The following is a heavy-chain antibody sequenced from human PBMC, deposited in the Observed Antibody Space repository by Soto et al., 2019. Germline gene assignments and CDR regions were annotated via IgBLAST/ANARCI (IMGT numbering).Heavy chain of an antibody. V-gene: IGHV4-30-2*01. Sequence: QLQLQESGSGLVKPSQTLSLTCAVSGGSISSGGYSWTWIRQPPGKGLEWIGCIYQTGSTYYNPSLESRVTMSVDTSKNQFSLNLTSVTAADTAVYYCARDRRSLYHDSTGLDYCGQGTLVAVSS. CDR3: ARDRRSLYHDSTGLDY. CDR2: IYQTGST. J-gene: IGHJ4*02. D-gene: IGHD3-22*01. CDR1: GGSISSGGYS.